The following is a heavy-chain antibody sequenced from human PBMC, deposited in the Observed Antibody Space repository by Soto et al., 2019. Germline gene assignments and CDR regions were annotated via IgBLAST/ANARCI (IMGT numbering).Heavy chain of an antibody. Sequence: ASVKGSCKASGYTLTSYGISWVRQAPGQGLEWMGWISAYNGNTNYAQKLQGRVTMTTDTSTSTAYMELRSLRSDDTAVYYCASDEPRIAVAGSSCDPWGQGTLVTVSS. CDR1: GYTLTSYG. CDR3: ASDEPRIAVAGSSCDP. V-gene: IGHV1-18*01. D-gene: IGHD6-19*01. J-gene: IGHJ5*02. CDR2: ISAYNGNT.